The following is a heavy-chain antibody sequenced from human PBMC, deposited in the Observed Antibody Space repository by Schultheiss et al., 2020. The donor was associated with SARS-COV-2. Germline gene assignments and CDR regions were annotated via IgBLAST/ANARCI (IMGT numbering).Heavy chain of an antibody. CDR1: GFTFSNAW. D-gene: IGHD6-13*01. CDR2: ISSSSSTI. CDR3: AKDGDSSSWYRYYYYYGMDV. J-gene: IGHJ6*02. V-gene: IGHV3-48*01. Sequence: GGSLRLSCAASGFTFSNAWMNWVRQAPGKGLEWVSYISSSSSTIYYADSVKGRFTISRDNSKNTLYLQMNSLRAEDTAVYYCAKDGDSSSWYRYYYYYGMDVWGQGTTVTVSS.